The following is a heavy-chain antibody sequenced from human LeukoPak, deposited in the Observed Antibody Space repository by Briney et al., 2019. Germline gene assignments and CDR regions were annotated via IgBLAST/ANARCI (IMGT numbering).Heavy chain of an antibody. Sequence: SETLSLTCTVSGGSISSSSYYWGWIRQPPGKGLEWIGSIYYSGSTYYNPSLKSRVTMSVDTSKNQFSLKLSSLTAADTAIYYCAREIYYDSSAYDYWGQGTLVIVSS. CDR3: AREIYYDSSAYDY. J-gene: IGHJ4*02. CDR1: GGSISSSSYY. CDR2: IYYSGST. V-gene: IGHV4-39*07. D-gene: IGHD3-22*01.